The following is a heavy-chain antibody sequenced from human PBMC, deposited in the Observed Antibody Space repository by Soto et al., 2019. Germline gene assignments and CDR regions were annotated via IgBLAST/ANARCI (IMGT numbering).Heavy chain of an antibody. CDR3: AKEGTTMIVVVRAFDI. CDR2: ISGSGGST. V-gene: IGHV3-23*01. J-gene: IGHJ3*02. CDR1: GFTFSSYA. Sequence: HPGGSLRLSCAASGFTFSSYAMSWVRQAPGKGLEWVSAISGSGGSTYYADSVKGRFTISRDNSKNTLYLQMNSLRAEDTAVYYCAKEGTTMIVVVRAFDIRGQGTMVTVSS. D-gene: IGHD3-22*01.